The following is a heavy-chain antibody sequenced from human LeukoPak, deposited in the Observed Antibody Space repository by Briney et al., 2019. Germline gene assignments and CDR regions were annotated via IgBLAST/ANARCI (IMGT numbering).Heavy chain of an antibody. Sequence: PGGSLRLSCAASGFTFSSYGMHWVRQAPGKGLEWVAFIRYDGSNKYYADSVKGRFTISRDNSKNTLYLQMNSLRAEDTAVYYCARAPYCSGGSCYPDYWGQGTLVTVSS. J-gene: IGHJ4*02. CDR1: GFTFSSYG. D-gene: IGHD2-15*01. CDR3: ARAPYCSGGSCYPDY. V-gene: IGHV3-30*02. CDR2: IRYDGSNK.